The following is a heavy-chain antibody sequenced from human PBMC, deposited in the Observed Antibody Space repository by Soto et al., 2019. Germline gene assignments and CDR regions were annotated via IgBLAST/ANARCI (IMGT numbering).Heavy chain of an antibody. V-gene: IGHV4-34*01. CDR2: INHSGST. CDR3: ASFPKWSTYYGMDV. Sequence: QVQLQQWGAGLLKTSETLSLTCAVYGGSFSGYYWSWIRQPPGKGLEWIGEINHSGSTNYNPSLKSRVTISVDTSKNQFSLKLSSVTAADTAVYYCASFPKWSTYYGMDVWGQGTTVTVSS. CDR1: GGSFSGYY. J-gene: IGHJ6*02. D-gene: IGHD2-15*01.